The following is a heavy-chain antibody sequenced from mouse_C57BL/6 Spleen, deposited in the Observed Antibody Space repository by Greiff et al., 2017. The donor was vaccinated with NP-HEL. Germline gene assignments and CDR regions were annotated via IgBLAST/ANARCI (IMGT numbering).Heavy chain of an antibody. CDR1: GYTFTSYW. CDR3: TREDGINWYFDV. V-gene: IGHV1-5*01. Sequence: EVQLQESGTVLARPGASVKMSCKTSGYTFTSYWMHWVKQRPGQGLEWIGAIYPGNSDTRYNQKFKGKAKLTAVTSASTADMELSSLTNEDSAVYYCTREDGINWYFDVWGTGTTVTVSS. J-gene: IGHJ1*03. CDR2: IYPGNSDT. D-gene: IGHD1-1*01.